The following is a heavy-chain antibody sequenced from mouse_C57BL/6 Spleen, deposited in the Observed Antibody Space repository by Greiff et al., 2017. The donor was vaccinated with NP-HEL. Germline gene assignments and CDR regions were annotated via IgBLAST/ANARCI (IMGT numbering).Heavy chain of an antibody. V-gene: IGHV5-9-1*02. CDR3: TREVHYYGSSLHWYFDV. D-gene: IGHD1-1*01. Sequence: EVQLVESGEGLVKPGGSLKLSCAASGFTFSSYAMSWVRQTPEKRLEWVAYISSGGDYIYYADTVKGRFTISRDNARNTLYLQMSSLKSEDTAMYYCTREVHYYGSSLHWYFDVWGTGTTVTVSS. CDR2: ISSGGDYI. J-gene: IGHJ1*03. CDR1: GFTFSSYA.